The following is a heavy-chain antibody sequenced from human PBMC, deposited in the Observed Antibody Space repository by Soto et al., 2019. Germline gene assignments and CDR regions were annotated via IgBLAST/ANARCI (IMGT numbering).Heavy chain of an antibody. CDR1: GADINTYS. CDR2: IYTSASI. CDR3: ARDREAGYNFYYGMDV. D-gene: IGHD6-19*01. V-gene: IGHV4-4*07. J-gene: IGHJ6*02. Sequence: SETLSLTCSVSGADINTYSWTWIRQPAGKGLEWIGRIYTSASINYNPSLKGRVTLSVDTSTNQVSLRLASVAAADTAIYYCARDREAGYNFYYGMDVWGQGTTVTVSS.